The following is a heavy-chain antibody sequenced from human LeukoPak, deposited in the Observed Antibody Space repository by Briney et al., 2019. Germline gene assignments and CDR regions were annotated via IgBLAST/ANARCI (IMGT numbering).Heavy chain of an antibody. V-gene: IGHV3-23*01. CDR1: GFTFGSYA. J-gene: IGHJ6*03. CDR3: AKQGRDWLRDYYYYMDV. CDR2: INGSGGST. D-gene: IGHD3-9*01. Sequence: GGSLRLSCAASGFTFGSYAMSWVRQAPGKGLEWVSDINGSGGSTYYTDSVKGRFTISRDNSKNTLYLQMNSLRAEDTAVYYCAKQGRDWLRDYYYYMDVWGKGTTVTISS.